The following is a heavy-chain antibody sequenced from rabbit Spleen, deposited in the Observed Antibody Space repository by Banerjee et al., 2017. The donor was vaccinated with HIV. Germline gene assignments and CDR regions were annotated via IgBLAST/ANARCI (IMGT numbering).Heavy chain of an antibody. Sequence: QSLEESGGGLVQPEGSLTLTYTASGFSFSSTYDMCWVRQAPGKGLEWIACIDIGSSGFTYFASWAKGRFTISKTSSTTVTLQMTSLTAADTATYFCARDTSSSFSSYGMDLWGPGTLVTVS. CDR2: IDIGSSGFT. CDR3: ARDTSSSFSSYGMDL. V-gene: IGHV1S40*01. CDR1: GFSFSSTYD. D-gene: IGHD1-1*01. J-gene: IGHJ6*01.